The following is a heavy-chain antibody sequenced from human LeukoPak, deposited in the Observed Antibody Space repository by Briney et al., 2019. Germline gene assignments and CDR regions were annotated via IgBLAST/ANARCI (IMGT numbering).Heavy chain of an antibody. V-gene: IGHV3-23*01. CDR1: GFTFSSYE. Sequence: GGSLRLSCAASGFTFSSYEMNWVRQAPGKGLEWVSAISGSGGSTYYADSVKGRFTISRDNSKNTLYLQMNSLRAEDTAIYYCAKASAMIVVVSKHFDYWGQGTLVTVSS. CDR3: AKASAMIVVVSKHFDY. CDR2: ISGSGGST. D-gene: IGHD3-22*01. J-gene: IGHJ4*02.